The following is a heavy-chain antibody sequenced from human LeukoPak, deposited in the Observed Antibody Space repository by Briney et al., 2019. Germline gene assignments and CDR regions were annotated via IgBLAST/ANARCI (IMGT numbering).Heavy chain of an antibody. D-gene: IGHD5-12*01. CDR3: AKDIGGYSGYDWGGFDY. J-gene: IGHJ4*02. CDR1: GFTFSSYW. Sequence: GGSLRLSCAASGFTFSSYWMSWVRQAPGKGLEWVSFISSRSSTIYYADSVKGRFTISRDNANNSLYLQMNSLRAEDTALYYCAKDIGGYSGYDWGGFDYWGQGTLVTVSS. V-gene: IGHV3-48*04. CDR2: ISSRSSTI.